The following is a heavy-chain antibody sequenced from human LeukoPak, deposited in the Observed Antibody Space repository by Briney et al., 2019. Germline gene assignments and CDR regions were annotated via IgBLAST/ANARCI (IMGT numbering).Heavy chain of an antibody. Sequence: ASETLSLTCTVSGGSISSYYWSWIRQPAGKGLEWIGRIYTSGSTNYNPSLKSRVTMSVDTSKNQFSLKLSSVTAADTAVYYCGRELGRIVATTYFDYWGQGTLVTVSS. CDR2: IYTSGST. V-gene: IGHV4-4*07. CDR1: GGSISSYY. J-gene: IGHJ4*02. CDR3: GRELGRIVATTYFDY. D-gene: IGHD5-12*01.